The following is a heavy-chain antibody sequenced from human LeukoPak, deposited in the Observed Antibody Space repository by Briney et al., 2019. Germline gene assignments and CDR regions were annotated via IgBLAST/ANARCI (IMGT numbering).Heavy chain of an antibody. CDR3: ARGRIVVVTATRTGTDAFDI. CDR2: IIPIFGTA. J-gene: IGHJ3*02. CDR1: GGTFSSYA. V-gene: IGHV1-69*06. Sequence: SVKVSCKASGGTFSSYAISWVRQAPGQGLEWMGGIIPIFGTANYAQKFQGRVTITADKSTSTAYMELNSLRSEDTAVYYCARGRIVVVTATRTGTDAFDIWGQGTMVTVSS. D-gene: IGHD2-21*02.